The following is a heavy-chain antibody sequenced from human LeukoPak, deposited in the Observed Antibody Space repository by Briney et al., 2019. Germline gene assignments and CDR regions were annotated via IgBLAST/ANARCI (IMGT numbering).Heavy chain of an antibody. Sequence: GVSLRLSCAVSGITLSNYGMSWVRQAPGKGLEWVAGISDSGGRTNYADSMKGRFTISRDNPKNTLYLQMNSLRAEDTAVYFCAKRGVVIRVILVGFHKEAYYFDSWGQGALVTVSS. CDR2: ISDSGGRT. CDR1: GITLSNYG. D-gene: IGHD3-22*01. J-gene: IGHJ4*02. V-gene: IGHV3-23*01. CDR3: AKRGVVIRVILVGFHKEAYYFDS.